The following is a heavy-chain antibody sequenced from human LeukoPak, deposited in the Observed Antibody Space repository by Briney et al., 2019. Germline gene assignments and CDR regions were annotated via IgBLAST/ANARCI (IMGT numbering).Heavy chain of an antibody. Sequence: GGSLTLSCAASGFTFSIYSMNWVRQAPGKGLEWLSSITSSSNYIYYADSVKGRFTISRDNVQNSLYLQMNSLRAEDTAMYYCARDRGYFDNWGQGTLVPVSS. J-gene: IGHJ4*02. CDR2: ITSSSNYI. CDR1: GFTFSIYS. CDR3: ARDRGYFDN. V-gene: IGHV3-21*01.